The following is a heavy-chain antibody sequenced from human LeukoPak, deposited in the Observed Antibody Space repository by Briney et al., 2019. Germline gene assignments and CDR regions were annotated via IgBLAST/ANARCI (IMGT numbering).Heavy chain of an antibody. Sequence: GGSLRLSCPVSGFTFSTSGMSWVRQAPGKGLEWVSVISGNGASTYYADSVKGRFTISRDNSKNTLYLQMNSLRAEDTAVYYCARYYYDSSGYYYVSYYYFDYWGQGTLVTVSS. D-gene: IGHD3-22*01. CDR1: GFTFSTSG. CDR3: ARYYYDSSGYYYVSYYYFDY. J-gene: IGHJ4*02. V-gene: IGHV3-23*01. CDR2: ISGNGAST.